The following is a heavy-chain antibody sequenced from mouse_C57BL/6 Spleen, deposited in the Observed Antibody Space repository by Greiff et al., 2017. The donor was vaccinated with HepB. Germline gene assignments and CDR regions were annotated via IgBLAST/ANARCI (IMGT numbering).Heavy chain of an antibody. CDR3: ARIGHYYGSSYGDY. D-gene: IGHD1-1*01. J-gene: IGHJ2*01. V-gene: IGHV1-82*01. Sequence: VQLQQSGPELVKPGASVKISCKASGYAFSSSWMNWVKQRPGKGLEWIGRIYPGDGDTNYNGKFKGKATLTADKSSSTAYMQLSSLTSEDSAVYFCARIGHYYGSSYGDYWGQGTTLTVSS. CDR1: GYAFSSSW. CDR2: IYPGDGDT.